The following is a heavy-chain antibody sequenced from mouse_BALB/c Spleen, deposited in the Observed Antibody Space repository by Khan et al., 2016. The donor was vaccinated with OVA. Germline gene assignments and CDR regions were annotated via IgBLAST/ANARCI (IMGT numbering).Heavy chain of an antibody. J-gene: IGHJ4*01. Sequence: DLVKPGASVKLSCKASGYTFTSYWINWIKQRPGQGLEWIGRIAPGSSNGYYNDMFKGKATLTVDTSSSTAYIQLSSLSSEDSAVYFCASENYYGRSCYAIDYWGQGTSVTVSS. D-gene: IGHD1-1*01. CDR3: ASENYYGRSCYAIDY. CDR1: GYTFTSYW. V-gene: IGHV1S41*01. CDR2: IAPGSSNG.